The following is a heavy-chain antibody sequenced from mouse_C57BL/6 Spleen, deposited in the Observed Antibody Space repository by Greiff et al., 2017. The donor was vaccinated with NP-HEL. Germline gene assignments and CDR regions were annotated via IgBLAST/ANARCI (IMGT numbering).Heavy chain of an antibody. D-gene: IGHD2-3*01. CDR1: GYTFTSYW. J-gene: IGHJ2*01. CDR3: ARGYDGYGDY. V-gene: IGHV1-69*01. CDR2: IDPSDSYT. Sequence: VQLQQPGAELVMPGASVKLSCKASGYTFTSYWMHWVKQRPGQGLEWIGEIDPSDSYTNYTQKFKGKSTLTVDKSSSTAYMQLSSLTSEDSAVYYGARGYDGYGDYWGQGTTLTVSS.